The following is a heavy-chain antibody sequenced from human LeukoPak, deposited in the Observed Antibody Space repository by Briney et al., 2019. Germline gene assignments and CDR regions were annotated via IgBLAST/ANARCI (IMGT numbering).Heavy chain of an antibody. V-gene: IGHV3-30-3*01. J-gene: IGHJ4*02. D-gene: IGHD2-15*01. CDR1: GFTFSSYA. CDR3: ARLYCSGGSCYN. CDR2: ISYDGSNK. Sequence: GGSLRLSCAASGFTFSSYAMHWVRQAPGKGLEWVAVISYDGSNKYYADSVKGRFTISGDNSKNTLYLQMNSLRAEDTAVYYCARLYCSGGSCYNWGQGTLVTVSS.